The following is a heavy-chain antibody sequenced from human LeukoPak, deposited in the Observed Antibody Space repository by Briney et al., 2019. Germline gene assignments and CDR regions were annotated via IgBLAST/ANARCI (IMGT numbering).Heavy chain of an antibody. V-gene: IGHV3-7*05. J-gene: IGHJ4*02. Sequence: GGSLRLSCAASGFTFSSYWMSWVRQAPGKGLEWVANIKQDGSEKYYVDSVKGRFTISRDNAQNSLFLQMNSLRAEDTAVYYCARAPEGYTVVTIFDFWGQGTLVTVSS. CDR3: ARAPEGYTVVTIFDF. D-gene: IGHD4-23*01. CDR2: IKQDGSEK. CDR1: GFTFSSYW.